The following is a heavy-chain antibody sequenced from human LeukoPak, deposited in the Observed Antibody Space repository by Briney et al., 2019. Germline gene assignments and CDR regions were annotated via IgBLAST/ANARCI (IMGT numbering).Heavy chain of an antibody. CDR1: GGSISSGDYY. CDR3: ARAQGRLAAAGAYGMDV. Sequence: SETLSLTCTVSGGSISSGDYYWSWIRQPPGKGLEWIGYIYYSGSTYYNPSLKSRVTISVDTSKNQFSLQLNSVTPEDTAVYYCARAQGRLAAAGAYGMDVWGQGTTVTVSS. V-gene: IGHV4-30-4*01. CDR2: IYYSGST. D-gene: IGHD6-13*01. J-gene: IGHJ6*02.